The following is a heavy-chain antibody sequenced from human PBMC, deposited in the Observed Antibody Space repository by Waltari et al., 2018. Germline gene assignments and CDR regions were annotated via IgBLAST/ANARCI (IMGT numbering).Heavy chain of an antibody. CDR1: GGSFSGYS. CDR3: ARGPDPSYLPARPYVIWFDP. CDR2: INHSGST. Sequence: QVQLQQWGAGLLKPSETLSLTCAVYGGSFSGYSWSWIRQPQGTGLEWIGEINHSGSTNYNPSLKSRVTISVDTSKNQFSLKLSSVTAADTAVYYCARGPDPSYLPARPYVIWFDPWGQGTLVTVSS. D-gene: IGHD6-6*01. V-gene: IGHV4-34*01. J-gene: IGHJ5*02.